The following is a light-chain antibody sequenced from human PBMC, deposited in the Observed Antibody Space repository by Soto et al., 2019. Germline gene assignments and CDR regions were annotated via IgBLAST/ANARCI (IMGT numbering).Light chain of an antibody. CDR2: AAS. V-gene: IGKV1-39*01. CDR3: QQDLRPPLT. CDR1: QSISSY. Sequence: DIQMTQSPSTLPASVGDRVTITCRASQSISSYLNWYQQKPGKAPKLLIYAASSLQSGVPSRFSASGSGTDFTLTISSLQPEDFATYYCQQDLRPPLTFGPGTKVDI. J-gene: IGKJ3*01.